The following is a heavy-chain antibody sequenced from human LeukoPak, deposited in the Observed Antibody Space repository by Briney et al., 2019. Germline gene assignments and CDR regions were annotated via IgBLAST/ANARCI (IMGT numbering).Heavy chain of an antibody. V-gene: IGHV4-34*01. D-gene: IGHD3-16*02. J-gene: IGHJ4*02. CDR3: ARQGHDYVWGSYRYIY. CDR1: GGSFSGYY. Sequence: SETLSLTCAVYGGSFSGYYWSWIRQPPGKGLEWIGSIYYSGSTYYNPSLKSRVTISVDTSKNQFSLKLSSVTAADTAVYYCARQGHDYVWGSYRYIYWGQGTLVTVSS. CDR2: IYYSGST.